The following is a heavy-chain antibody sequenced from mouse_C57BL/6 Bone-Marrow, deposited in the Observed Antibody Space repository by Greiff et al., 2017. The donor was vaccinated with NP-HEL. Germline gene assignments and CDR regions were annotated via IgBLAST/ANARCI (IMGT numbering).Heavy chain of an antibody. J-gene: IGHJ1*03. Sequence: QVQLKQPGAELVMPGASVKLSCKASGYTFTSYWMHWVKQRPGQGLEWIGDIDPSDSYTNYNQKFKGKSTLTVDKSSSTAYMQLSSLTSEDSAVYYCARELTTVGWYFDVWGTGTTVTVSS. CDR3: ARELTTVGWYFDV. CDR1: GYTFTSYW. D-gene: IGHD1-1*01. V-gene: IGHV1-69*01. CDR2: IDPSDSYT.